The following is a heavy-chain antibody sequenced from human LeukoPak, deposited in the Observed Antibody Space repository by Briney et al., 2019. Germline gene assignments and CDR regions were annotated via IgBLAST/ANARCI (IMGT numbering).Heavy chain of an antibody. D-gene: IGHD2-2*02. V-gene: IGHV1-69*13. CDR1: GGTFISYA. J-gene: IGHJ4*02. CDR2: IIPIFGTA. Sequence: SVKVSCKASGGTFISYAISWVRQAPGQGLEWMGGIIPIFGTANYAQKFQGRVTITADESTSTAYMELSSLRSEDTAVYYCARGVGYCSSTSRYTGDYWGQGTLVTVSS. CDR3: ARGVGYCSSTSRYTGDY.